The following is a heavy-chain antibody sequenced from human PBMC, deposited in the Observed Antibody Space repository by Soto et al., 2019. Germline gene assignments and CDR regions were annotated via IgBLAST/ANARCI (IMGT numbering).Heavy chain of an antibody. V-gene: IGHV2-5*02. CDR1: GFSLTTGGVG. Sequence: QITLKESGPTLVNPTQTLTLTCTFSGFSLTTGGVGVGWIRQPPGKALEWLALIYWDDEKRYSPSLKSRLTITKDTSKQQVVLTLTTMDPVDTPTFYCAHVFSSNPWSYRYFDYWGQGTLVPVSS. CDR2: IYWDDEK. D-gene: IGHD3-16*02. J-gene: IGHJ4*02. CDR3: AHVFSSNPWSYRYFDY.